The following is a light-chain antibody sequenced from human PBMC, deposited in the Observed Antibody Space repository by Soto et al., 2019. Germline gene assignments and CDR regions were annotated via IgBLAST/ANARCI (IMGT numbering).Light chain of an antibody. J-gene: IGLJ1*01. CDR3: CSYAGSSTYG. CDR1: SSDVGSYNL. Sequence: QSVLTQPASVSGSPGQSITISCTGTSSDVGSYNLVSWYQQHPGKAPKLMIYEGSKRPSGVSNRFSGSKSGNTASLTISGLQAEDEADYYCCSYAGSSTYGSGTGTKV. CDR2: EGS. V-gene: IGLV2-23*01.